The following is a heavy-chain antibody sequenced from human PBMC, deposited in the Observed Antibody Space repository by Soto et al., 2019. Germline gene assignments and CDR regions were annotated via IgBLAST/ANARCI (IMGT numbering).Heavy chain of an antibody. CDR3: ARVLGYDYVWGSYRFDP. CDR1: GGTFSSYA. Sequence: VQLVQSGAEVKKPGSSVKVSCKASGGTFSSYAISWVRQAPGQGLEWMGGIIPIFGTANYAQKVQGRVTITADESTSTAYMELSSLRSEDTAVYYCARVLGYDYVWGSYRFDPWGQGTLVTVSS. CDR2: IIPIFGTA. D-gene: IGHD3-16*02. V-gene: IGHV1-69*01. J-gene: IGHJ5*02.